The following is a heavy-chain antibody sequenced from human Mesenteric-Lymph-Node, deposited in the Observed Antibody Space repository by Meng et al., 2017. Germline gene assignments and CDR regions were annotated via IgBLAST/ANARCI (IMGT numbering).Heavy chain of an antibody. Sequence: QVQLRESGPGLVKPSQTRSLTCTVSGGSISSGGYYWSWIRQHPGKGLEWIGYIHSSGSTYYNPSLRSRLTISVDTSKNQFSLKLSSVTATDTAVYYCARRRGGSGRDCWGQGTLVTVSS. CDR2: IHSSGST. CDR1: GGSISSGGYY. CDR3: ARRRGGSGRDC. D-gene: IGHD3-10*01. V-gene: IGHV4-31*03. J-gene: IGHJ4*02.